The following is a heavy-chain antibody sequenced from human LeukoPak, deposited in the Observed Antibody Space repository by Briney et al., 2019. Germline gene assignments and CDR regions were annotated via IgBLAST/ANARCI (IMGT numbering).Heavy chain of an antibody. CDR1: GASISRPYW. J-gene: IGHJ4*02. CDR3: ARGHYDSSGYYRLTPDY. CDR2: ISHSGTT. Sequence: PSETLSLTCGVSGASISRPYWWNWVRQPPGKGLEWIAEISHSGTTHYNPSPKSRVIISLDKSKNQVFLKLNSVTAADTAVYYCARGHYDSSGYYRLTPDYWGQGTLVTVSS. V-gene: IGHV4-4*02. D-gene: IGHD3-22*01.